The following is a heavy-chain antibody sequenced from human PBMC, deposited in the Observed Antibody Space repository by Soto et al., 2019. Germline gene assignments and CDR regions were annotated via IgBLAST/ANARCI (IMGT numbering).Heavy chain of an antibody. V-gene: IGHV3-21*01. J-gene: IGHJ4*02. CDR2: ITSSSSYI. Sequence: GGSLRLSCAASGFTFSLYSMIWVRQAQGKGLEWVASITSSSSYIYYADSLKGRFTISRDNAKNSLFLQLDSLRDEDTAVYFCVRARSTDSRPDYWGQGTVVTVS. CDR3: VRARSTDSRPDY. CDR1: GFTFSLYS. D-gene: IGHD3-22*01.